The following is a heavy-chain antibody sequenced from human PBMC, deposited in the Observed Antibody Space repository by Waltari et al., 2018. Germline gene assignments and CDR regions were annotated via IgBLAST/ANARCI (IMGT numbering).Heavy chain of an antibody. D-gene: IGHD3-22*01. CDR2: IYHSGST. Sequence: QVQLQESGPGLVKPSETLSLTCAVSGSSIISGYYSGWHRQPPGKGLDWIGSIYHSGSTYYNPSLKSRVTISVDTSKNQFSLKLSSVTAADTAVYYCAADSSLNWFDPWGQGTLVTVSS. J-gene: IGHJ5*02. CDR1: GSSIISGYY. V-gene: IGHV4-38-2*01. CDR3: AADSSLNWFDP.